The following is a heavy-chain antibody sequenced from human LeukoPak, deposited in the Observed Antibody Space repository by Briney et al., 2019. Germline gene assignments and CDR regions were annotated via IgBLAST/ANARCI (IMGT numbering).Heavy chain of an antibody. Sequence: ASVKVSCKASGYTFTGYYMHWVRQAPGQGLEWMGGINPNSGGTNYAQKFQGRVTMTRDTSISTAYMELSRLRSDDTAVYYCARDYYDSSGYYYVLDYGAQGTLVTV. CDR1: GYTFTGYY. V-gene: IGHV1-2*02. CDR2: INPNSGGT. D-gene: IGHD3-22*01. J-gene: IGHJ4*02. CDR3: ARDYYDSSGYYYVLDY.